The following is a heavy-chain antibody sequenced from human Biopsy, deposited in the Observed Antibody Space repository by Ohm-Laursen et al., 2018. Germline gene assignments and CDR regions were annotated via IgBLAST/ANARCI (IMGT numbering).Heavy chain of an antibody. J-gene: IGHJ5*02. CDR1: GGTYSGYY. Sequence: SETLSLTCAVYGGTYSGYYRSWIRQPPGKGLEWIGEVHHDGRANYNPSLKSRVTISGDMSKKQFSLKLSGVTAADTAVYYCARFIVPSLHCSNGVCPIRWFDPWGQGTLVTVFS. V-gene: IGHV4-34*01. D-gene: IGHD2-2*01. CDR2: VHHDGRA. CDR3: ARFIVPSLHCSNGVCPIRWFDP.